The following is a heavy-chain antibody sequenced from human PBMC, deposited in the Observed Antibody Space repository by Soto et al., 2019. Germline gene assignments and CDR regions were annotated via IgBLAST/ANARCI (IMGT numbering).Heavy chain of an antibody. V-gene: IGHV3-48*01. J-gene: IGHJ4*02. CDR1: GFSFSSYS. Sequence: GGSLRLSCAASGFSFSSYSMNWVRQGPGKGLEWVSYISSSSSTIYYADSVKGRFTISRDNAKNSLYLQMNSLRAEDTAVYYCARGLWGWYFDYWGQGTLVTVSS. CDR3: ARGLWGWYFDY. D-gene: IGHD3-16*01. CDR2: ISSSSSTI.